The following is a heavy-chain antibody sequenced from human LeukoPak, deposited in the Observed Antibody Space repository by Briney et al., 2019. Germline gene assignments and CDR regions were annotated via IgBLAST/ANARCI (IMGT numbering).Heavy chain of an antibody. Sequence: SETLSLTCTVSGYSMSSGYYWGWIRQPPGKGLEWIGSIFHSGKTYYNPSLKSRVTISVDASKNQFSLMVTSVTAADTAVYYCARGRHYYDSSGYYRYWGQGTLVTVSS. D-gene: IGHD3-22*01. J-gene: IGHJ4*02. V-gene: IGHV4-38-2*02. CDR3: ARGRHYYDSSGYYRY. CDR1: GYSMSSGYY. CDR2: IFHSGKT.